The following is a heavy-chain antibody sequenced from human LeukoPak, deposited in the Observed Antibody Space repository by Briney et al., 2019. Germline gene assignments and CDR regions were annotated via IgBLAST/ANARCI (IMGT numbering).Heavy chain of an antibody. J-gene: IGHJ3*02. CDR3: ATDPRLWFGDNAFDI. D-gene: IGHD3-10*01. V-gene: IGHV1-69*04. Sequence: ASVKVSCKASGGTFSSYAISWVRQAPGQGLEWMGRIIPILGIANYAQKFQGRVTITADKSTSTAYMELSSLRSEDTAVYYCATDPRLWFGDNAFDIWGQGTMVTVSS. CDR1: GGTFSSYA. CDR2: IIPILGIA.